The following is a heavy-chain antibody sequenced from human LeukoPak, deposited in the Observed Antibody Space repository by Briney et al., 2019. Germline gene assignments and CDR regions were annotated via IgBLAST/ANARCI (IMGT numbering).Heavy chain of an antibody. CDR3: ARVGIAAAGIDY. CDR1: GFTFSSYS. D-gene: IGHD6-13*01. J-gene: IGHJ4*02. Sequence: GGSLRLSCAASGFTFSSYSMNWVRQAPGKGLELVSSISSSSSYIYYADSVKGRFTISRDNAKNSLYLQMNSLRAEDTAVYYCARVGIAAAGIDYWGQGTLVTVSS. CDR2: ISSSSSYI. V-gene: IGHV3-21*01.